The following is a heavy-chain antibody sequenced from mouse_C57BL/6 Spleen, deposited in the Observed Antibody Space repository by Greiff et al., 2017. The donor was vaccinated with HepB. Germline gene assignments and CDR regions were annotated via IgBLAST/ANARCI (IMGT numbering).Heavy chain of an antibody. V-gene: IGHV5-17*01. J-gene: IGHJ2*01. D-gene: IGHD2-5*01. Sequence: EVHLVESGGGLVKPGGSLKLSCAASGFTFSDYGMHWVRQAPEKGLEWVAYISSGSSTIYYADTVKGRFTISRDNAKNTLFLQMTSLRSEDTAMYYCAREDYSNGSYYFDYWGQGTTLTVSS. CDR3: AREDYSNGSYYFDY. CDR2: ISSGSSTI. CDR1: GFTFSDYG.